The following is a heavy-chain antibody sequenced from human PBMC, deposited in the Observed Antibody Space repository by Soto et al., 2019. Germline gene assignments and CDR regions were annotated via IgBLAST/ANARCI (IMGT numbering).Heavy chain of an antibody. CDR1: GXSVDDYA. CDR2: ISWDSGGI. J-gene: IGHJ5*02. V-gene: IGHV3-9*01. D-gene: IGHD6-19*01. CDR3: AKMVVAGTGWFAP. Sequence: SLRLSCAASGXSVDDYAMHWVRQAPGKGLEWVSGISWDSGGIVYADSVKGRFTISIDNAKNSLYLEMNGLRSEYTALYYCAKMVVAGTGWFAPWGQGTLATVS.